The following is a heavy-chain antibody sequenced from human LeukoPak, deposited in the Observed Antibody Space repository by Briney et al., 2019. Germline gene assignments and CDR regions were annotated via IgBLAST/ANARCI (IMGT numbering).Heavy chain of an antibody. J-gene: IGHJ5*02. Sequence: SETLSLTCTVSGGSISSSSYYWGWIRQPPGKGLEWIGSIYYSGSTYYNPSLKSRVTISVDTSKNQFSLKLSSVTAADTAVYYCARESGYYYGSGSYTNWFDPWGQGTLVTVSS. CDR3: ARESGYYYGSGSYTNWFDP. CDR1: GGSISSSSYY. CDR2: IYYSGST. D-gene: IGHD3-10*01. V-gene: IGHV4-39*07.